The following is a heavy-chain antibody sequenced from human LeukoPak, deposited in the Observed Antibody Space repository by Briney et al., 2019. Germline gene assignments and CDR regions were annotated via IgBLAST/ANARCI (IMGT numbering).Heavy chain of an antibody. J-gene: IGHJ6*03. CDR3: AGDDFGGYYYYYYYMDV. Sequence: GGSLRLSCAASGFTFSSYWMSWVRQARGKGLEWVANIKQDGSEKYYVDSVKGRFTISRDNAKNSLYLQMNSLRAEDTAVYYCAGDDFGGYYYYYYYMDVWGKGTTVTVSS. V-gene: IGHV3-7*01. CDR2: IKQDGSEK. CDR1: GFTFSSYW. D-gene: IGHD3-22*01.